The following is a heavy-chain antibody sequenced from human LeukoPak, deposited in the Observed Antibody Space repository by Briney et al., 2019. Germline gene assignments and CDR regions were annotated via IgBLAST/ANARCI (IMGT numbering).Heavy chain of an antibody. D-gene: IGHD3-22*01. V-gene: IGHV4-4*07. CDR2: IYTSGST. CDR3: ARGGSGYYYAYFDY. J-gene: IGHJ4*02. Sequence: PSETLSPTXTVSGGSISSYYWSWIRQPAGKGMEWIGRIYTSGSTNYNPSLKSRVTMSVDTSKNQFSLKLSSVTAADTALYYCARGGSGYYYAYFDYWGQGTLVTVSS. CDR1: GGSISSYY.